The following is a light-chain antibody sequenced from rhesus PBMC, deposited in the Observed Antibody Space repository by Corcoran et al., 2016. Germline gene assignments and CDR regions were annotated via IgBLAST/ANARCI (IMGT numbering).Light chain of an antibody. V-gene: IGLV2S9*01. Sequence: QSALTQPPSVSMSLGQSVTISCTGTSSDIGAYNDVSWYQQHPGTAPRLLIYDVSQRPSGVSDRFSGSKSGNTASLTISGLQAEDETDYYCCSYRSESTFIFGAGTRLTVL. J-gene: IGLJ1*01. CDR3: CSYRSESTFI. CDR2: DVS. CDR1: SSDIGAYND.